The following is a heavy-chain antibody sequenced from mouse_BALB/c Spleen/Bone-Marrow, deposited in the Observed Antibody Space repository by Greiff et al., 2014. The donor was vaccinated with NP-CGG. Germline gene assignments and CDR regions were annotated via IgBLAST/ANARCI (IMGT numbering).Heavy chain of an antibody. CDR2: IHYSGST. CDR3: ARIYYGSSYDY. Sequence: EVQLQESGPDLVKPSQSLSLTCTVTGYSITSGYSCHWIRQFPGNKLEWMGYIHYSGSTNYNPSLKSRISITRDTSKNQFFLQLNSVTTEDTATYYCARIYYGSSYDYWGQGTTLTVSS. J-gene: IGHJ2*01. CDR1: GYSITSGYS. D-gene: IGHD1-1*01. V-gene: IGHV3-1*02.